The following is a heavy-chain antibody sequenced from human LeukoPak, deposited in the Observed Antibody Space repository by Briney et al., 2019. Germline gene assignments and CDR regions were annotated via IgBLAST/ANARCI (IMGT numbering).Heavy chain of an antibody. Sequence: ASVKVSCKASGCTFSSYTISWVRQAPGQGLEWMGRIIPILGIANYAQKFQGRVTITADKSTSTAYMELSSLRSEDTAVYYCARDGRGYSYVALVWGKGTTVTVSS. CDR3: ARDGRGYSYVALV. CDR1: GCTFSSYT. J-gene: IGHJ6*04. D-gene: IGHD5-18*01. CDR2: IIPILGIA. V-gene: IGHV1-69*04.